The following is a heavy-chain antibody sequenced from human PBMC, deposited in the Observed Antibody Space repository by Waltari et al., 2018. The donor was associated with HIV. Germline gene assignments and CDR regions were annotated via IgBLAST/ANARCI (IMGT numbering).Heavy chain of an antibody. D-gene: IGHD3-22*01. V-gene: IGHV1-3*01. CDR2: INAGNGNT. Sequence: QVQLVQSGAEVKKPGASVKVSCKASGYTFTSYAMHWVRQAPGQRLEWMGWINAGNGNTKYSQKFQGRVTITRDTSASTAYMELSSLRSEDTAVYYCASSGSGRYDSSGFDAFDIWGQGTMVTVSS. CDR1: GYTFTSYA. J-gene: IGHJ3*02. CDR3: ASSGSGRYDSSGFDAFDI.